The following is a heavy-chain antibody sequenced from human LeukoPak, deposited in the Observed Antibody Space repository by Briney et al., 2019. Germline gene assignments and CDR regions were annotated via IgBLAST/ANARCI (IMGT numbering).Heavy chain of an antibody. Sequence: GESLKISCKGSRSIFTSYWIAGVRQMPGKGLEWMGIIYPGDSHTRYSPSFQGQVTISADKSINTAYLQWSSLKASDTAMYYCARQYLAYSSSTNWFDPWGQGTLVTVSS. V-gene: IGHV5-51*01. CDR3: ARQYLAYSSSTNWFDP. CDR2: IYPGDSHT. CDR1: RSIFTSYW. D-gene: IGHD2-2*01. J-gene: IGHJ5*02.